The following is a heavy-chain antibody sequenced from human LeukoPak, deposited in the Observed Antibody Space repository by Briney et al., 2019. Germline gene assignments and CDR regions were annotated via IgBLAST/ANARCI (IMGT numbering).Heavy chain of an antibody. Sequence: ASVKVSCKASGYTFTSYYMHWVRQAPGQGLEWMGIIDPSGGSTRYPQKFQGRVTMTGDTSTSTVYMELSSLRFEDTAVYYCARGSTYCSISCPMINCDYWGRGTLVTVSS. V-gene: IGHV1-46*01. CDR2: IDPSGGST. CDR1: GYTFTSYY. J-gene: IGHJ4*02. D-gene: IGHD2-2*01. CDR3: ARGSTYCSISCPMINCDY.